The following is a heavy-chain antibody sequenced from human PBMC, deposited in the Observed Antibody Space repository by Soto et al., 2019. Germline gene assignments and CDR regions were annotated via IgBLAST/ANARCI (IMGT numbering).Heavy chain of an antibody. V-gene: IGHV3-72*01. CDR2: SRNKVNGYTT. D-gene: IGHD3-10*01. CDR3: AKEVRGTMA. CDR1: GFTFIDQY. Sequence: WGSLRLSCAVSGFTFIDQYMDFFRQAPGKGLEWVGRSRNKVNGYTTEYAASVKGRFTISRDDSKDALFLQMKSLKTEDTAVYYCAKEVRGTMAWGQGTLVTVSS. J-gene: IGHJ5*02.